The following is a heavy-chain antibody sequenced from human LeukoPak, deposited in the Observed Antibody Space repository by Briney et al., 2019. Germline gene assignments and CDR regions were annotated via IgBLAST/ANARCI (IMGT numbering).Heavy chain of an antibody. CDR3: GRGVAGLLGLGDNYWYFDL. V-gene: IGHV4-34*01. CDR2: INDSGST. Sequence: MASETLSLTCAVYGVSFSGYYWSWIRQPPGKGLEWIGEINDSGSTNYNPALKTGGTISVDPSKNQLSLKLSYMTAADTAVYYCGRGVAGLLGLGDNYWYFDLWGRGTLVTVSS. CDR1: GVSFSGYY. D-gene: IGHD3-16*01. J-gene: IGHJ2*01.